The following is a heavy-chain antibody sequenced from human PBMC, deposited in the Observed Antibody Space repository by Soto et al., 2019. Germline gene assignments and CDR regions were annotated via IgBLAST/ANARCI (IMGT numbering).Heavy chain of an antibody. CDR1: GYTFTSYA. CDR3: ARDDQFSSGSPAGSVY. J-gene: IGHJ4*02. Sequence: ASVKLSCKASGYTFTSYAMHWVRQAPGQRLEWMGWINAGNGNTKYSQKFQRRVTITRDTSASTAYMELSSLRSEDTAVYYCARDDQFSSGSPAGSVYWGQGTLVTVSS. V-gene: IGHV1-3*01. D-gene: IGHD6-19*01. CDR2: INAGNGNT.